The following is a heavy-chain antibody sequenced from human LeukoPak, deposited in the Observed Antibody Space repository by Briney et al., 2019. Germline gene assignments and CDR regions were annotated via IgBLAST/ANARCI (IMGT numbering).Heavy chain of an antibody. J-gene: IGHJ5*02. Sequence: SVKVSCKASGGTFSSYAISWVRQAPGQGLEWMGGIIPIFGTANYAQKFQGRVTITADESTSTAYMELSSLRSEDTAVYYCAREVDSWSGYYNSYNWFDPWGHGTLVTVSS. CDR1: GGTFSSYA. D-gene: IGHD3-3*01. CDR3: AREVDSWSGYYNSYNWFDP. CDR2: IIPIFGTA. V-gene: IGHV1-69*13.